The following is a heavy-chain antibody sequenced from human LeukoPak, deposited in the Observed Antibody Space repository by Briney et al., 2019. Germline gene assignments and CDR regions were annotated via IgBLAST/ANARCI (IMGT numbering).Heavy chain of an antibody. CDR1: GFTFSSYA. CDR3: ARDGAVVRHAFDI. D-gene: IGHD2-21*01. J-gene: IGHJ3*02. CDR2: ISYDGSNK. Sequence: GGSLRLSCAASGFTFSSYAMHWVRQAPGKGLEWVSVISYDGSNKYYADSVKGRFTISRDNSKNTLYVEMNSLRAEDTAVYYCARDGAVVRHAFDIWGQGTMVTVSS. V-gene: IGHV3-30-3*01.